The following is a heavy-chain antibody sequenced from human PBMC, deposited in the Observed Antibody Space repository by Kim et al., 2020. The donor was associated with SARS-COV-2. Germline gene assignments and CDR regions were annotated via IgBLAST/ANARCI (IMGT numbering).Heavy chain of an antibody. Sequence: TNYAQKFQGRVTMTTETSTSTAYMELRSLRVDDTAVYYCARQAVAGSFDYWGQGTLVTVSS. D-gene: IGHD6-19*01. J-gene: IGHJ4*02. CDR3: ARQAVAGSFDY. CDR2: T. V-gene: IGHV1-18*01.